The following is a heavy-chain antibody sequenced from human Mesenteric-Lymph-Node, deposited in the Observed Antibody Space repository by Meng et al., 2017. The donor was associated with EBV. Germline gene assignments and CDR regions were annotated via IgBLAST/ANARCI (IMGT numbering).Heavy chain of an antibody. CDR2: IYHSGST. Sequence: QVPLQESRPGLVQPSGTLSLTCAGSGGSIVTTNWRGWVRQPPGKGLEWIGEIYHSGSTLYHPSLKSRVTILVDKSENHFTLELTSLTAADTAVYYCARGSYYAGAPFDSWGQGTLVTVFS. CDR3: ARGSYYAGAPFDS. D-gene: IGHD3-10*01. J-gene: IGHJ5*01. V-gene: IGHV4-4*02. CDR1: GGSIVTTNW.